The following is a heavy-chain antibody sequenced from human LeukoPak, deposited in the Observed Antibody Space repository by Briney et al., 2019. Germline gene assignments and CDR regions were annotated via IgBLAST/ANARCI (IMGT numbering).Heavy chain of an antibody. J-gene: IGHJ4*02. Sequence: GGSLRLSCAASGFTVSSNYMSWVRQAPGKGLEWVSVIYSGGSTYYADSVKGRFTISRDNSKNTLYLQMNSLRAEDTAVYYCARDPPPRIVVVPAASIWGQGTLVTVSS. CDR3: ARDPPPRIVVVPAASI. CDR2: IYSGGST. V-gene: IGHV3-53*01. CDR1: GFTVSSNY. D-gene: IGHD2-2*01.